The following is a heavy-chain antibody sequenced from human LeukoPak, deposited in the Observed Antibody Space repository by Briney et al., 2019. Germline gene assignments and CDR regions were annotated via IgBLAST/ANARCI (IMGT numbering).Heavy chain of an antibody. D-gene: IGHD6-13*01. CDR2: ISYDGSNK. V-gene: IGHV3-30*04. J-gene: IGHJ4*02. CDR1: GFTFSSYA. Sequence: GALRLSCAAPGFTFSSYAMHWVRQAPGKGLEWVAVISYDGSNKYYADSVKGRFTISRDNSKNTLYLQMNSLRAEDTAVYYCARAAAGYWGQGTLVTVSS. CDR3: ARAAAGY.